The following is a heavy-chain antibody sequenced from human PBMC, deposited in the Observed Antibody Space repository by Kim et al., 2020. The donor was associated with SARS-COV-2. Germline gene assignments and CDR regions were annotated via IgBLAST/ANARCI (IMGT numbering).Heavy chain of an antibody. Sequence: GGSLRLSCAASGFTFSSYGMHWVRQAPGKGLEWVALISYDGSNKYYADSVKGRFTISRDNSKNTLYLQMNSLRAEDTAVYYCAKDHGYFVYAFDIWGQGTMVTVSS. CDR2: ISYDGSNK. CDR1: GFTFSSYG. J-gene: IGHJ3*02. V-gene: IGHV3-30*18. D-gene: IGHD3-9*01. CDR3: AKDHGYFVYAFDI.